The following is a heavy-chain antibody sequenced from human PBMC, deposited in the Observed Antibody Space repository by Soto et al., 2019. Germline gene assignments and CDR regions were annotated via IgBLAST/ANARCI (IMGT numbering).Heavy chain of an antibody. Sequence: GGSLRLSCAASGFTFSSYGMNWVHQAPGKGLEWVSSISSGSTYIYYADSVKGRFTISGDYAKNSLYLQMNGLRAEDSAVYYCARDFLTSTARALDYWGQGTLVTVSS. J-gene: IGHJ4*02. CDR2: ISSGSTYI. CDR3: ARDFLTSTARALDY. CDR1: GFTFSSYG. D-gene: IGHD2-21*02. V-gene: IGHV3-21*01.